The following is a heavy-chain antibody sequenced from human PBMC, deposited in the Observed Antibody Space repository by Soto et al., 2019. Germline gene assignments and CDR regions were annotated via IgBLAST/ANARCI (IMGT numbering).Heavy chain of an antibody. D-gene: IGHD6-13*01. V-gene: IGHV1-18*01. CDR3: ARGAAAVSFDP. Sequence: QVQLVQSGAEVKKPGASVKVSCKASGYAFSTYGISWVRQAPGQGLEWMGWVSGYTGNRNYAQKFQGRVTMTTDTSTRTAYMELRSLRSDATAVYFCARGAAAVSFDPWGQGTLVTVSS. CDR1: GYAFSTYG. J-gene: IGHJ5*02. CDR2: VSGYTGNR.